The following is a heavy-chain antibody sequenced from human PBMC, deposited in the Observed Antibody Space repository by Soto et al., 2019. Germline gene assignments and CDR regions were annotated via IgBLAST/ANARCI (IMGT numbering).Heavy chain of an antibody. J-gene: IGHJ4*02. CDR3: AKAGRIATNYGDYNGYFDY. CDR1: GFTFSSYA. V-gene: IGHV3-23*01. CDR2: ISGSGGST. Sequence: GGSLRLSCAASGFTFSSYAMSWVRQAPGKGLEWVSAISGSGGSTYYADSVKGRFTISRDNSKNTLYLQMNSLRAEDTAVYYCAKAGRIATNYGDYNGYFDYWGQGTLVTVSS. D-gene: IGHD4-17*01.